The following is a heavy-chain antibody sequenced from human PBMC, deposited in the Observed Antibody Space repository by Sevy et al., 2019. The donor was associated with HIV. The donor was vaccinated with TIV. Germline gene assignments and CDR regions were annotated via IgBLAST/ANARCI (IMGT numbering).Heavy chain of an antibody. CDR3: ARDKLPPVMVTMVRGALSYYFDS. V-gene: IGHV3-33*01. D-gene: IGHD3-10*01. Sequence: GGSLRLSCAASGFTFSSYGMHWVRQTPGKGREWVAVIWYDGSSKYYADSVKGRFTISRDNSKNTLYLQMNSLRAEDQAVYYCARDKLPPVMVTMVRGALSYYFDSWGQGSLVTVSS. J-gene: IGHJ4*02. CDR2: IWYDGSSK. CDR1: GFTFSSYG.